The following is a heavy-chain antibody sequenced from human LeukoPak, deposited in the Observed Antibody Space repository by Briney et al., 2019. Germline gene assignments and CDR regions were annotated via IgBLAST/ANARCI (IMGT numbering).Heavy chain of an antibody. Sequence: SETLSLTCSVSGGSISSYYWSWIRQPPGKGLEWIGYMSYTGSTNYSPSLKSRATISVDTSKNQFSLKLNSVTAADTAVYYCAIGNYDSSGYRAWYFDLWGRGTLVTFSS. V-gene: IGHV4-59*01. D-gene: IGHD3-22*01. J-gene: IGHJ2*01. CDR2: MSYTGST. CDR1: GGSISSYY. CDR3: AIGNYDSSGYRAWYFDL.